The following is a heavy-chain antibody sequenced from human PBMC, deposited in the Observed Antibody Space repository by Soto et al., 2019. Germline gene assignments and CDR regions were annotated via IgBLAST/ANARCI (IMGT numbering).Heavy chain of an antibody. J-gene: IGHJ6*03. CDR3: AREGESRLEPYYYMDV. D-gene: IGHD1-1*01. CDR2: ISSSGSTI. Sequence: GGSLRLSCAASGFTFSDYYMSWIRQAPGKGLEWVSYISSSGSTIYYADSVKGRFTISRDNAKNSLYLQMNSLRAEDTAVYYCAREGESRLEPYYYMDVWGKGTTVTVSS. V-gene: IGHV3-11*01. CDR1: GFTFSDYY.